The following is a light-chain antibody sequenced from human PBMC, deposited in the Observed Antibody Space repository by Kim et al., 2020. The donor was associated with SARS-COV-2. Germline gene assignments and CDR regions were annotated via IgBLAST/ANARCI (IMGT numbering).Light chain of an antibody. CDR1: NIGSKN. J-gene: IGLJ3*02. Sequence: SYELTQPLSVSVALGQTARITCGGNNIGSKNVHWYQQKPGQAPVLVIYRDSNQPSGIPERFSGSNSGNTATLTIRRAQAGDEADYYCQVWDSSTWVFGGG. CDR3: QVWDSSTWV. V-gene: IGLV3-9*01. CDR2: RDS.